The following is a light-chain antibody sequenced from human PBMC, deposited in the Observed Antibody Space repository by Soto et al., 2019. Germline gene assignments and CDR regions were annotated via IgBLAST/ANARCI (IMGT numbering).Light chain of an antibody. Sequence: IQMTHSPSTLSASVGDRVTITCXASQTVERWLAWYQQKPGKAPRLLIYDASSLLSGVPSRFSGSGSGTDFTLTIASLQPEDFSTYYCQQSDSTPYTFGQGTKVDIK. CDR3: QQSDSTPYT. J-gene: IGKJ2*01. V-gene: IGKV1-39*01. CDR2: DAS. CDR1: QTVERW.